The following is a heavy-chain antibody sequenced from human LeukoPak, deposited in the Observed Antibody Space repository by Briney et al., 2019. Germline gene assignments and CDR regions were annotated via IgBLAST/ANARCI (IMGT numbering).Heavy chain of an antibody. Sequence: GGSLRLSCAASGFTFSDYYMSWIRQAPGKGLEWVSYISSSGSTIYYADSVKGRFTISRDNAKNSLYLQMNSLRAEDTAVYYCARTYYDFWSGYYYYHGMDVWGQGTTVTVSS. V-gene: IGHV3-11*01. D-gene: IGHD3-3*01. CDR3: ARTYYDFWSGYYYYHGMDV. J-gene: IGHJ6*02. CDR1: GFTFSDYY. CDR2: ISSSGSTI.